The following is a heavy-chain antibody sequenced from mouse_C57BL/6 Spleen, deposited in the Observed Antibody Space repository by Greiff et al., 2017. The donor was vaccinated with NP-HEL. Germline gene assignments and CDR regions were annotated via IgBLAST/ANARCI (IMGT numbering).Heavy chain of an antibody. CDR2: ISYDGSN. Sequence: VQLKESGPGLVKPSQSLSLTCSVTGYSITSGYYWNWIRQFPGNKLEWMGYISYDGSNNYNPSLKNRISITRDTSKNQFFLKLNSVTTEDTATYYCASTGLRRFAYWGQGTLVTVSA. D-gene: IGHD2-4*01. CDR1: GYSITSGYY. J-gene: IGHJ3*01. V-gene: IGHV3-6*01. CDR3: ASTGLRRFAY.